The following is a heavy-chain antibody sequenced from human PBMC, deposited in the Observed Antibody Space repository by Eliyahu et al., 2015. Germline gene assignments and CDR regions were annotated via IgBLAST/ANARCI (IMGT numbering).Heavy chain of an antibody. CDR3: VKERRGWYGDY. J-gene: IGHJ4*02. Sequence: QVQLVESGGXVVXPGRSLRLSGAASGFTFXDFAMQXVRQAPGQGLEWVALISYDGSEKYYADSVKGRFTISRDSSKNTLYLQMDSLRTEDTAVYYCVKERRGWYGDYWGQGTLVTVSS. CDR1: GFTFXDFA. D-gene: IGHD2-15*01. V-gene: IGHV3-30*18. CDR2: ISYDGSEK.